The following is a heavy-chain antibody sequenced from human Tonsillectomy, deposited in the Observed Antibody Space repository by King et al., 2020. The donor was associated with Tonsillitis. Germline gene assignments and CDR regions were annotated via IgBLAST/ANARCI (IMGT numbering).Heavy chain of an antibody. CDR1: GFTFSSYS. V-gene: IGHV3-21*01. Sequence: DVQLVESGGGLVKPGGSLRLSCAASGFTFSSYSMNWVRQAPGKGLEWVSSISSSSSYIYYADSVKGRFTISRDNAKNSLYLQMNSLRAEDTAVYYCARGRMTTVVTPWYWGQGTLVTVSS. J-gene: IGHJ4*02. CDR2: ISSSSSYI. D-gene: IGHD4-23*01. CDR3: ARGRMTTVVTPWY.